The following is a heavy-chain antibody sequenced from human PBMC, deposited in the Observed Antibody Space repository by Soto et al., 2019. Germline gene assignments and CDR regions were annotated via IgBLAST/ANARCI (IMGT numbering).Heavy chain of an antibody. CDR3: ATYTAVAKDEFDY. Sequence: SETLSLTCAVSGVSITTNGYSWSWLRQPPGKGLEWIGYIYPSGTIFYNPSLNSRVTISADTSNNQLSLKMNSVTAADTAVYFFATYTAVAKDEFDYWGRGTLVTGSS. J-gene: IGHJ4*02. V-gene: IGHV4-30-2*01. CDR2: IYPSGTI. CDR1: GVSITTNGYS. D-gene: IGHD3-16*01.